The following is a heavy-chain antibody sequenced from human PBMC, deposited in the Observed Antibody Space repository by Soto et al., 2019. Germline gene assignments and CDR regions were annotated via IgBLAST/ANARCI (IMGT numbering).Heavy chain of an antibody. Sequence: PGGSLRLSCAASVFKFTNYAMSWVRQAPGKGLEWVSLISATGGGSSYADSVKGRFTISRDNSHNTLYLQVHSLTAEDTAVYYCAKDRRAGGNSAFYFDFWGQGAQVTVSS. CDR1: VFKFTNYA. CDR3: AKDRRAGGNSAFYFDF. D-gene: IGHD3-16*01. CDR2: ISATGGGS. V-gene: IGHV3-23*01. J-gene: IGHJ4*02.